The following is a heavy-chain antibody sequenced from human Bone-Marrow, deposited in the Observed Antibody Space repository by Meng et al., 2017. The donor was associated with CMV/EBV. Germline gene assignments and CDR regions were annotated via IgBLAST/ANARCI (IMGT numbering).Heavy chain of an antibody. V-gene: IGHV4-39*01. Sequence: SETLSLTCTVSGGSISSSSNYWGWIRQPPGRGLEWIGSIYYSGSTYYNPSLKSRVTMTVETSKTQFSLKLSSVTAADTAVYYFARHVISDCSSTSGYPGWFDSWGQGTLVTVSS. J-gene: IGHJ5*01. D-gene: IGHD2-2*01. CDR1: GGSISSSSNY. CDR3: ARHVISDCSSTSGYPGWFDS. CDR2: IYYSGST.